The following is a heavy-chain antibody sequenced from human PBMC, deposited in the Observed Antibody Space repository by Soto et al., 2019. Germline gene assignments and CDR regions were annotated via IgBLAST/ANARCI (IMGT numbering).Heavy chain of an antibody. CDR2: ISYSGAT. Sequence: EVQLLESGGGLAQPGGSLRLSCAASGFTFSSYAMSWVRQAPGKGLEWVSGISYSGATYYADSVKGRFTISRDNSKNTLYLQMNSLRADDTAVYYCAKSGGIAALDHWGQGTLVTASS. CDR1: GFTFSSYA. J-gene: IGHJ5*02. CDR3: AKSGGIAALDH. V-gene: IGHV3-23*01. D-gene: IGHD6-6*01.